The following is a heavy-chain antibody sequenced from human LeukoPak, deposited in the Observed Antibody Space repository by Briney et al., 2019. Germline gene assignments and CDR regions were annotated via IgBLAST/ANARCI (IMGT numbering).Heavy chain of an antibody. J-gene: IGHJ4*02. Sequence: PSETLSLTCTVSGGSISGFYWSWIRQPPGKGLELIGYLHNSGSTYYNPSLGSRVTMSLDMSENQFSLKVTSVTAADTAVYYCARAGSYRGYFDYWGQGTLVTVSS. D-gene: IGHD1-26*01. CDR3: ARAGSYRGYFDY. CDR2: LHNSGST. CDR1: GGSISGFY. V-gene: IGHV4-59*01.